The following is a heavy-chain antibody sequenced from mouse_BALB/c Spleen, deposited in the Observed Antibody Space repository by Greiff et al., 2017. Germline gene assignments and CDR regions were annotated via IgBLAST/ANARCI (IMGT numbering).Heavy chain of an antibody. CDR2: ISYDGSN. CDR1: GYSITSGYY. J-gene: IGHJ3*01. CDR3: ASFYYGPWFAY. Sequence: EVKLMESGPGLVKPSQSLSLTCSVTGYSITSGYYWNWIRQFPGNKLEWMGYISYDGSNNYNPSLKNRISITRDTSKNQFFLKLNSVTTEDTATYYCASFYYGPWFAYWGQGTLVTVSA. V-gene: IGHV3-6*02. D-gene: IGHD1-2*01.